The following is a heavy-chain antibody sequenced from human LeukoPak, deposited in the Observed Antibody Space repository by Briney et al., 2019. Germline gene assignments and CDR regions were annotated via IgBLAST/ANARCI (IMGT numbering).Heavy chain of an antibody. D-gene: IGHD5-18*01. CDR2: IISSGSTI. Sequence: PGGSLRLSCAASGFTFSTYWMSWVRQAPGKGLEWVSYIISSGSTICYADSLKGRFTISRDNAKNSMSLQMNTLTDEDPAMYYCVRSRGYVNARLGEVIDYWGQGTLVTVSS. V-gene: IGHV3-48*02. CDR1: GFTFSTYW. CDR3: VRSRGYVNARLGEVIDY. J-gene: IGHJ4*02.